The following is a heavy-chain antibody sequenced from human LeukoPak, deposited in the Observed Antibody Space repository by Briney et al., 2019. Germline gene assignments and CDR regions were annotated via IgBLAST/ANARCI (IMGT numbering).Heavy chain of an antibody. CDR2: IRSSGSTI. Sequence: NPGXXXRLSCAASGFTFSDYYMSWIRQAPGKGMEWVSYIRSSGSTIYYADSVKGRFTISRDNAKNSLYLRMNSLRAEDTAVYYCARVDCSSTSCYEFDYWGQGTLVTVSS. J-gene: IGHJ4*02. CDR1: GFTFSDYY. CDR3: ARVDCSSTSCYEFDY. D-gene: IGHD2-2*01. V-gene: IGHV3-11*04.